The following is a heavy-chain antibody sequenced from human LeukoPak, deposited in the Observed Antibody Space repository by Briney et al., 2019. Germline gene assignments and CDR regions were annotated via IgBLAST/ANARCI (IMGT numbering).Heavy chain of an antibody. J-gene: IGHJ3*02. CDR3: ARDVQEYQLLEGVPHHDAFDI. V-gene: IGHV4-30-2*01. CDR1: GGSISSGGYY. CDR2: IYHSGST. D-gene: IGHD2-2*01. Sequence: SETLSLTCTVSGGSISSGGYYWSWIRQPPGKGLEWIGYIYHSGSTYYNPSLKSRVTISVDRSKNQFSLKLSSVTAADTAVYYCARDVQEYQLLEGVPHHDAFDIWGQGTIVTVSS.